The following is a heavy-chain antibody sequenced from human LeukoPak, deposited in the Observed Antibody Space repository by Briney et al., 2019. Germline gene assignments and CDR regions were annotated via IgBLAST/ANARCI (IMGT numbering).Heavy chain of an antibody. V-gene: IGHV1-2*02. D-gene: IGHD6-13*01. CDR1: GYTFTGYY. CDR3: ARDRSQYSSSWYPPFDY. J-gene: IGHJ4*02. Sequence: ASVKVSCKASGYTFTGYYMHWVRQAPGQGLEWMGWINPNSGGTNYAQKFQGRVTMTRDTSISTAYMELSRLRSDDTAVYYCARDRSQYSSSWYPPFDYWGQGTLVTVSS. CDR2: INPNSGGT.